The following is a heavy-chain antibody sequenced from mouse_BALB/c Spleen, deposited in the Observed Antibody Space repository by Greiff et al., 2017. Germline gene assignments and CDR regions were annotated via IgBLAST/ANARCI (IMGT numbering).Heavy chain of an antibody. Sequence: EVKLEESGGGLVKPGGSLKLSCAASGFTFSSYAMSWVRQSPEKRLEWVAEISSGGSYTYYPDTVTGRFTISRDNAKNTLYLEMSSLRSEDTAMYYCARGGLRRMDYWGQGTSVTVSS. CDR1: GFTFSSYA. CDR2: ISSGGSYT. J-gene: IGHJ4*01. V-gene: IGHV5-9-4*01. CDR3: ARGGLRRMDY. D-gene: IGHD2-4*01.